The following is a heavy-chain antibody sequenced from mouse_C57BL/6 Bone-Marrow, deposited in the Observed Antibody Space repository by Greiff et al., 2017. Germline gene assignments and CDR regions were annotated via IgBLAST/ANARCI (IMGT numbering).Heavy chain of an antibody. V-gene: IGHV5-9*01. CDR1: GFTFSSYT. CDR3: ARHNYYGSSYRFAY. Sequence: EVKLVESGGGLVKPGGSLKLSCAASGFTFSSYTMSWVRQTPEKRLEWVATISGGGGNTYYPDSVKGRFTISRDNAKNTLYLQMSSLRSEDTALYYCARHNYYGSSYRFAYWGQGTLVTVSA. CDR2: ISGGGGNT. J-gene: IGHJ3*01. D-gene: IGHD1-1*01.